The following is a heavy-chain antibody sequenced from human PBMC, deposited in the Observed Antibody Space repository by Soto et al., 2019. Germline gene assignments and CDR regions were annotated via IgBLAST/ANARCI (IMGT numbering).Heavy chain of an antibody. D-gene: IGHD3-10*01. CDR1: GFTFSSYW. CDR3: ALDSGMLLSY. J-gene: IGHJ4*02. CDR2: IKQDGSEK. V-gene: IGHV3-7*01. Sequence: EVQLVEFGGGLVQRGGSLRLSCAASGFTFSSYWMSWVRQAPGKGLEWVANIKQDGSEKYYVDSVKGRFTISRANAKNSLYLQMNSLRDEDTAVYYCALDSGMLLSYWGQGPLVTVSS.